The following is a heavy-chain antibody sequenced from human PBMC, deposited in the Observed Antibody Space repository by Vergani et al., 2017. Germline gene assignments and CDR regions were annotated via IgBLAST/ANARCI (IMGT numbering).Heavy chain of an antibody. D-gene: IGHD1-26*01. Sequence: QVQLQQWGAGLLKPSESLSLTCAVYGGSFSGYYWSWIRQPPGKGLEWIGEINHSGNTNYNPSLKSRVTISVDTSKNQFSLKLSSVTAADTAVYYCARGLSGSYYVGAFDYWGQGTLVTVSS. CDR2: INHSGNT. CDR1: GGSFSGYY. CDR3: ARGLSGSYYVGAFDY. J-gene: IGHJ4*02. V-gene: IGHV4-34*01.